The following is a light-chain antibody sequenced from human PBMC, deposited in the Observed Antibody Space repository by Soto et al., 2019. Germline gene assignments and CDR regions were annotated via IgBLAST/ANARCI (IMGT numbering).Light chain of an antibody. CDR2: GAS. CDR3: QQYGNSLT. Sequence: IVLTQSPGTLSLSPGERATLSCRASQNLYNNYVAWYQQKPGQAPRVLIYGASTRAAGIPDRFSGSGSGTDFTLSISRLEPEDLAVYYCQQYGNSLTFGGGTKVEIK. V-gene: IGKV3-20*01. CDR1: QNLYNNY. J-gene: IGKJ4*01.